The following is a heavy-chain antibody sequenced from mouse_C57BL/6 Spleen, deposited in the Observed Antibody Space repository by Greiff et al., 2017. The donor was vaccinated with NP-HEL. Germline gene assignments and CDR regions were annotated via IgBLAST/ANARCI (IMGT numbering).Heavy chain of an antibody. Sequence: VQLQQPGAELVMPGASVKLSCKASGYTFTSYWMHWVKQRPGQGLEWIGEIDPSDSYTNYNQKFKGKSTLTVDKSSSTAYMQLSSLTSEDSAVYYCARTTVGARYFDVWGTGTTVTVSA. CDR1: GYTFTSYW. D-gene: IGHD1-1*01. CDR3: ARTTVGARYFDV. J-gene: IGHJ1*03. V-gene: IGHV1-69*01. CDR2: IDPSDSYT.